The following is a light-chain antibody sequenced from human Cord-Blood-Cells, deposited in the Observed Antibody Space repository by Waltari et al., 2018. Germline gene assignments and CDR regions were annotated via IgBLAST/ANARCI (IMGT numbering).Light chain of an antibody. J-gene: IGLJ1*01. V-gene: IGLV2-11*01. CDR1: SSDVGGYNH. Sequence: QSALTQPRSVSGSPGQSVTIPCIGTSSDVGGYNHVSWYQQHPGKAPKLMIYDVSKRPSGVPDRFSGSKSGNTASLTISGLQAEDEADYYCCSYAGSYTFVFGTGTKVTVL. CDR2: DVS. CDR3: CSYAGSYTFV.